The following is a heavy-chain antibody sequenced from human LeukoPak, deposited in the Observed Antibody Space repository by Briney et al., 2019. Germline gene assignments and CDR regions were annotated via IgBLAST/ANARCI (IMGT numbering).Heavy chain of an antibody. CDR2: ISYYGSNK. J-gene: IGHJ4*02. CDR1: GFTFSSYG. CDR3: VKDSSNYYDSSGYYYFDY. D-gene: IGHD3-22*01. V-gene: IGHV3-30*18. Sequence: GGSLRLSFAASGFTFSSYGMHWGRQASGKGLEWVAVISYYGSNKYYADSVKGRFTISRDNSKNTLFLQMNSLRAEDTAVYYCVKDSSNYYDSSGYYYFDYWGQGTLVTVSS.